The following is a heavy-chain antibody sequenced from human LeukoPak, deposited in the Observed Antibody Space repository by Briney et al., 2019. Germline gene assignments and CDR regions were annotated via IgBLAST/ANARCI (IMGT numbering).Heavy chain of an antibody. CDR3: ASHTLLGWELLPFDI. D-gene: IGHD1-26*01. Sequence: PGGSLRLSCAASGFTFSDYYMSWIRQAPGKGLEWVSYISSSGSTIYYADSVKGRFTISRDNAKNSLYLQMNSLRAEDTAVYYCASHTLLGWELLPFDIWGQGTMVTVSS. CDR1: GFTFSDYY. V-gene: IGHV3-11*04. J-gene: IGHJ3*02. CDR2: ISSSGSTI.